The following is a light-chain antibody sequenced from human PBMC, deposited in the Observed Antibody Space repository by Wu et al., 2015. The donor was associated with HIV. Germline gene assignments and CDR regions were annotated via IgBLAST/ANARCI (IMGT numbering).Light chain of an antibody. CDR2: IHP. Sequence: RVRAPSPAGPVRVLDRYLSLVPLKTWPGSPGSSSMIHPNRATGIPARFSGSGSGTDFTLTISSLEPEDFAVYYCQQRLNWPPVTFGQGTRLEIK. CDR3: QQRLNWPPVT. CDR1: RVLDRY. V-gene: IGKV3-11*01. J-gene: IGKJ5*01.